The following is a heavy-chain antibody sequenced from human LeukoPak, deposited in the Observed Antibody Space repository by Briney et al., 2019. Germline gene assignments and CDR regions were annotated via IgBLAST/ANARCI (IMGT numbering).Heavy chain of an antibody. CDR3: ATVLARYTFDI. V-gene: IGHV1-69*05. J-gene: IGHJ3*02. D-gene: IGHD3-16*02. CDR1: GGTFSSYA. Sequence: ASVKVSCKASGGTFSSYAISWVRQAPGQGLEWMGGIIPIFGTANYAQKFQGRVTITTDESTSTAYMELSSLRSEDTAVYYCATVLARYTFDIWGQGTMVTVSS. CDR2: IIPIFGTA.